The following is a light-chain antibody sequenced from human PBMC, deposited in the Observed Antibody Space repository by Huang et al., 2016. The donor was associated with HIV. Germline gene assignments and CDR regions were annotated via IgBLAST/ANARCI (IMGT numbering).Light chain of an antibody. CDR2: DAS. Sequence: EIVLTQSPATLSLSPGERATLPCRASQSVSSYLAWYQQKPGQAPRLLIYDASNRATGIPARFSGTGSGTDFTLTISSLEPEDFAVYYCQQRSNWPPGLYSFGQGTKLEIK. CDR1: QSVSSY. J-gene: IGKJ2*01. CDR3: QQRSNWPPGLYS. V-gene: IGKV3-11*01.